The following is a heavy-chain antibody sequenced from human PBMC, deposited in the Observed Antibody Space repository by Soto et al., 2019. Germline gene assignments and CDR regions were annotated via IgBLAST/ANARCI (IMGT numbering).Heavy chain of an antibody. CDR1: GFIVSSNY. V-gene: IGHV3-53*02. CDR3: ARGGGGGYSDSLRFDY. CDR2: IYSGGTT. J-gene: IGHJ4*02. D-gene: IGHD3-16*01. Sequence: EVQLVETGGGLIQPGGSLRLSCAVSGFIVSSNYMSWVRQAPGKGLEWVSVIYSGGTTYYADSVKGRFTISRDYSKNMLYRKMKGLGGEDTAVYYWARGGGGGYSDSLRFDYWGQGTLVTVSS.